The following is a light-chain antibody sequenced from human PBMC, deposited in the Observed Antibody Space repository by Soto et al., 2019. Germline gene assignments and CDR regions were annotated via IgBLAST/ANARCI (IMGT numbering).Light chain of an antibody. CDR1: QSIDSY. Sequence: DIQLTQSPSSLSASVGDKVSIFCRASQSIDSYLNWYQQKAGKAPKLLIYDAFNLHSGVPSRFSGSGSGTHFTLTINTLQTEYFATYYCQQSYSKPRITFGQGTRLEIK. J-gene: IGKJ5*01. V-gene: IGKV1-39*01. CDR3: QQSYSKPRIT. CDR2: DAF.